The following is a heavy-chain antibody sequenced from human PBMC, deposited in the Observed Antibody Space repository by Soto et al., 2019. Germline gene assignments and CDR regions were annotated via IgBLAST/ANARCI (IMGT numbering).Heavy chain of an antibody. CDR3: ARTTGKYDSSGYFDY. CDR1: GGSISSDSYY. V-gene: IGHV4-39*07. D-gene: IGHD3-22*01. J-gene: IGHJ4*02. CDR2: ISHSGST. Sequence: SETLSLTCTVSGGSISSDSYYWGWIRQSPGKGLEWIASISHSGSTYYNPSLKSRVTISVDRSKNQFSLKLSSVTAADTAVYYCARTTGKYDSSGYFDYWGQGTLVTVSS.